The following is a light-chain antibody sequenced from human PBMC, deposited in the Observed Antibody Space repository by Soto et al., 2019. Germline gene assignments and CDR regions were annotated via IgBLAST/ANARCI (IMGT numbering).Light chain of an antibody. CDR1: HSVSSSY. Sequence: EIVLTQSPGTLSLSPGERATLSCRASHSVSSSYIAWYQQTPGQAPRLLIYGASSRATGIPDRFSGSGSGTDFTLTTIRLEPEDFAVYYCQQYGSSPLTFGGGTKVEIK. CDR2: GAS. J-gene: IGKJ4*01. V-gene: IGKV3-20*01. CDR3: QQYGSSPLT.